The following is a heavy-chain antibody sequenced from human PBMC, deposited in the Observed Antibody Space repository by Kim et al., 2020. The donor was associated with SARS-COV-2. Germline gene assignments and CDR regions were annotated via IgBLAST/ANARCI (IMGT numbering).Heavy chain of an antibody. J-gene: IGHJ3*02. CDR1: GFTFSSYA. D-gene: IGHD3-22*01. CDR3: AKVGSYYDSSGYYYLRNAFDI. CDR2: ISGSGGST. V-gene: IGHV3-23*01. Sequence: GGSLRLSCAVSGFTFSSYAMSWVRQAPGKGLEWVSAISGSGGSTYYADSVKGRFTISRDNSKNTLYLHMNSLRAEDTAVYYCAKVGSYYDSSGYYYLRNAFDIWGQGTMVTVSS.